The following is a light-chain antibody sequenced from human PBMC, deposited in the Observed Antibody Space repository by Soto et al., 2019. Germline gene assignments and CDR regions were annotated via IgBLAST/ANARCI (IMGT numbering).Light chain of an antibody. J-gene: IGKJ3*01. CDR2: DSC. Sequence: DILLTQSPAALSVSNGDTVAIACRASRSISTNVNWYQQKPGQAPRLLIFDSCRRGTGVPSRFSGSGSGTVLTLTISSMKYDDFVVYWCQQCYNPTITFGPGTQVDIK. CDR1: RSISTN. V-gene: IGKV1-39*01. CDR3: QQCYNPTIT.